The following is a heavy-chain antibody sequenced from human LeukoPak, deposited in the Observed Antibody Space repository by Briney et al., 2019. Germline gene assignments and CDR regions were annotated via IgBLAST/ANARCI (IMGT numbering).Heavy chain of an antibody. D-gene: IGHD4-23*01. J-gene: IGHJ5*02. CDR3: ARVASDYGGNSVWFDP. CDR2: IYSSGST. V-gene: IGHV4-59*12. Sequence: SETLSLTCTVSGGSISSYYWSWIRQPPGKGLEWIGYIYSSGSTSYNPSFKSRVTVSVDTSKNQFSLKLSPVTAADTAVYYCARVASDYGGNSVWFDPWGQGTLVTVSS. CDR1: GGSISSYY.